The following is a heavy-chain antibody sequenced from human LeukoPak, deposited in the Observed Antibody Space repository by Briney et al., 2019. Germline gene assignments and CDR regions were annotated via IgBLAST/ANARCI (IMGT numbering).Heavy chain of an antibody. Sequence: GGSLRLSCAASGFVFKDFWMSWVRQAPGKGLEWLANINYDGSEKYHVDSVKGRFTISRDNAKNSLYLQMNSLRVEDTAVYYCGKSEVTIPDSHWGQGTPVTVSS. V-gene: IGHV3-7*01. D-gene: IGHD2-21*02. CDR2: INYDGSEK. CDR3: GKSEVTIPDSH. CDR1: GFVFKDFW. J-gene: IGHJ4*01.